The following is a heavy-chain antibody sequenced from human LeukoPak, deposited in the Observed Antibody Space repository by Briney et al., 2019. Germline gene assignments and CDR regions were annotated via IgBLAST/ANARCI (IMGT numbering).Heavy chain of an antibody. CDR1: GFTFSNYA. V-gene: IGHV3-30*04. CDR2: VSFHVTDK. J-gene: IGHJ4*02. Sequence: GGSLRLSCAASGFTFSNYAMHWVRQAPGKGLYWVAVVSFHVTDKFYADSVKGRFTISRDNSKNTLDLQMNSLIPEDTAVYYCARAVPSRQAIDYWGQGTLVTVSS. CDR3: ARAVPSRQAIDY.